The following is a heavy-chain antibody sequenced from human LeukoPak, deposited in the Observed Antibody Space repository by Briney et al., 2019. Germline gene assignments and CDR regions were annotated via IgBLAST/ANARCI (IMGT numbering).Heavy chain of an antibody. Sequence: ASVEVSCKASGYTFTSYAMHWVRQAPGQRLEWMGWINAGNGNTKYSQKFQGRVTITRDTSASTAYMELSSLRSEDTAVYYCARASLVPRYLIDYWGQGTLVTVSS. D-gene: IGHD6-13*01. CDR2: INAGNGNT. J-gene: IGHJ4*02. CDR3: ARASLVPRYLIDY. V-gene: IGHV1-3*01. CDR1: GYTFTSYA.